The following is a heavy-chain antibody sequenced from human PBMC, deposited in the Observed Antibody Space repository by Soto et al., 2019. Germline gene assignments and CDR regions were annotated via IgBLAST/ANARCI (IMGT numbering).Heavy chain of an antibody. CDR3: AKDIKCEDFTYGYFYYGMDV. CDR2: TSYNGNNK. J-gene: IGHJ6*02. CDR1: GFTFSDCS. D-gene: IGHD3-10*01. V-gene: IGHV3-30*18. Sequence: GGSLRLSCAASGFTFSDCSMHWVRQAPGKGLEWVASTSYNGNNKYYGDSVKGRFTISRDNSKNTLHLQMITLRPEDTAVYYCAKDIKCEDFTYGYFYYGMDVWGQGTTVTVSS.